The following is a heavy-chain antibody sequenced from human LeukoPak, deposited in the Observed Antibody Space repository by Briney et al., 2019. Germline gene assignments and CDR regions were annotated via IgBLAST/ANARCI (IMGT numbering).Heavy chain of an antibody. CDR1: GFTFSSYA. J-gene: IGHJ4*02. V-gene: IGHV3-30-3*01. CDR3: ARDLWYSY. D-gene: IGHD1-1*01. CDR2: ISYDGSNK. Sequence: GGSLRLSCAASGFTFSSYAMHWVRQAPGKGLEWVAVISYDGSNKYYADSVKGRFTISRDNSKNTLYLQMNSLRAEDTAVYYCARDLWYSYWGQGTLVTVSS.